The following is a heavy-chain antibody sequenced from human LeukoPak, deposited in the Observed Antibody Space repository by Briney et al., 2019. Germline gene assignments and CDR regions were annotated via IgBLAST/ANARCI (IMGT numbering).Heavy chain of an antibody. Sequence: SVKVSCKASGGTFSSYAISWVRQAPGQGLEWMGGIIPIFGTANYAQKFQGRVTITADESTSTAYMELSSLRSEDTVVYYCARDRSRCSYGSGWYYMDVWGKGTTVTVSS. CDR3: ARDRSRCSYGSGWYYMDV. V-gene: IGHV1-69*13. J-gene: IGHJ6*03. D-gene: IGHD5-18*01. CDR1: GGTFSSYA. CDR2: IIPIFGTA.